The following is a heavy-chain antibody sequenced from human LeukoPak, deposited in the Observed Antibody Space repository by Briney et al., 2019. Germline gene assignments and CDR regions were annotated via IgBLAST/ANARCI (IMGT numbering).Heavy chain of an antibody. CDR1: GFTFSGYD. CDR2: ISGSSSYI. J-gene: IGHJ3*02. CDR3: ARDTLPLPPGPGNAFDI. V-gene: IGHV3-21*01. Sequence: PGGSLRLSCAASGFTFSGYDMNWVRQAPGKGLEWVSSISGSSSYIYYADSMKGRFTISRDNAKNSLYLQMNSLRAEDTAVYYCARDTLPLPPGPGNAFDIWGQGTMVTVSS. D-gene: IGHD3-10*01.